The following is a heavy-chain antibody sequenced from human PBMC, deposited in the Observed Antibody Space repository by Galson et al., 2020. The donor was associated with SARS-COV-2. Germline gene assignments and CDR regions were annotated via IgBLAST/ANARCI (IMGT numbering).Heavy chain of an antibody. CDR2: ISYDGSNK. V-gene: IGHV3-30*18. CDR1: GFTFSSYG. J-gene: IGHJ4*02. CDR3: AKGGSYGDSPFYCDY. D-gene: IGHD4-17*01. Sequence: QLGESLKISCAASGFTFSSYGMHWVRQAPGKGLEWVAVISYDGSNKYYADSVKGRFTISRDNSKNTLYLQMNSLRAEDTAVYYCAKGGSYGDSPFYCDYWGQGTLVTVSS.